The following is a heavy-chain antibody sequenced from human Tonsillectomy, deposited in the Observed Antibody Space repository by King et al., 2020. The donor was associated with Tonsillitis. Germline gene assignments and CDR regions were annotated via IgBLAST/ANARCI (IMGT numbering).Heavy chain of an antibody. CDR3: ARGGWLDP. CDR2: IYYTGFA. Sequence: QLQESGPGLVKPSETLSLTCSVSGGSISDDYWSWIRQPPGKGLEYIGYIYYTGFANHNPSLQSRATISLDTSKNQFSLRLRAVTAADTAVYYCARGGWLDPWGQGTLVTVSS. J-gene: IGHJ5*02. CDR1: GGSISDDY. V-gene: IGHV4-59*01.